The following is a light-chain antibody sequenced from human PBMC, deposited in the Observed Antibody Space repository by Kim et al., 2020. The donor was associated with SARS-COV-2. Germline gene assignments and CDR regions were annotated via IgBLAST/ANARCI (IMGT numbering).Light chain of an antibody. CDR1: SSDIGEYNY. CDR3: SSYAGTNNRVV. V-gene: IGLV2-8*01. Sequence: QSVLTQPPSASGSPGQSVTISCTGTSSDIGEYNYVSWYQQHPGEAPKLMIFEVNKRPSGVPGRFSGSKSGNTASLTVSGLQAEDEADYYCSSYAGTNNRVVFGGGTQLTVL. CDR2: EVN. J-gene: IGLJ2*01.